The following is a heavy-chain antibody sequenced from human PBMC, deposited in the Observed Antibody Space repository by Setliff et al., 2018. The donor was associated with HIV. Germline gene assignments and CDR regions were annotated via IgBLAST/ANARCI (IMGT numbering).Heavy chain of an antibody. D-gene: IGHD2-2*01. CDR2: VYQSGST. V-gene: IGHV4-38-2*01. CDR3: ARHRDPPGTSWIFYYYYMDL. J-gene: IGHJ6*03. Sequence: ASETLSLTCAVSGYSISSGYYWGWIRQPPGKGLEWIGSVYQSGSTSYNPSLSSRLTISVDTSKNQVSLRLSSVTAADTGVYYCARHRDPPGTSWIFYYYYMDLWGGGTTVTVSS. CDR1: GYSISSGYY.